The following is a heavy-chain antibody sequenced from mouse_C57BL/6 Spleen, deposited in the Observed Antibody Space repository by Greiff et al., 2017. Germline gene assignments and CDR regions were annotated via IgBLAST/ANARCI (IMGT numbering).Heavy chain of an antibody. CDR1: GFTFSSYA. Sequence: DVMLVESGEGLVKPGGSLKLSCAASGFTFSSYAMSWVRQTPEKRLEWVAYISSGGDYIYYADTVKGRFTISRDNARNTLYLQMSSLKSEDTAMYYCTRHGGDDYFDYWGQGTTLTVSS. CDR2: ISSGGDYI. V-gene: IGHV5-9-1*02. J-gene: IGHJ2*01. D-gene: IGHD3-3*01. CDR3: TRHGGDDYFDY.